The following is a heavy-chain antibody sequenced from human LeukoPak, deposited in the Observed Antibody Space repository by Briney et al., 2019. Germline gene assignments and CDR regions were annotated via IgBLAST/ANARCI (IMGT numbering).Heavy chain of an antibody. CDR1: GFTFSDYY. V-gene: IGHV3-11*03. Sequence: GGSLRLSCAASGFTFSDYYMSWVRQAPGKGLEWDSDISGRGDDSNYADSVKGRFTISRDNSNDTLYLQMNSLRVEDTAVYYCARHRRSTTVTTDFGYWGQGTLVTVSS. D-gene: IGHD1-1*01. CDR2: ISGRGDDS. J-gene: IGHJ4*02. CDR3: ARHRRSTTVTTDFGY.